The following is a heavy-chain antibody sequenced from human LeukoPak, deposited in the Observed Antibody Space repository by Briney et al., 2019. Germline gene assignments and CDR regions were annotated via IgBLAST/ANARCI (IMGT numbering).Heavy chain of an antibody. V-gene: IGHV4-39*01. J-gene: IGHJ4*02. D-gene: IGHD2-2*01. CDR1: GGSISSSSYY. Sequence: SETLSLTCTVSGGSISSSSYYWGWIRQPPGKGLEWIGSIYYSGSTYYNPSLKSRVTISVDTSKNQFSLKLSSVTAADTAVYYCARRSREDIVVVPAAVYFDYWGQGTLVTVSS. CDR3: ARRSREDIVVVPAAVYFDY. CDR2: IYYSGST.